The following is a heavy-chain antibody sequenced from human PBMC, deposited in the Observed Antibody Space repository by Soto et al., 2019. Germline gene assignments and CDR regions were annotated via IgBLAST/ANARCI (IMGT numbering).Heavy chain of an antibody. J-gene: IGHJ3*02. V-gene: IGHV1-58*01. CDR1: GFTVSESA. Sequence: SVKVSCKASGFTVSESAVQCVLQSRGQPLDWIGYIVVGNGNTNFAQRFQERVTLTSDKSRGTAYMELRSLRSEDTAVYYCAATTHYDFWSGYFTGVAFDIWGQGTKVT. D-gene: IGHD3-3*01. CDR3: AATTHYDFWSGYFTGVAFDI. CDR2: IVVGNGNT.